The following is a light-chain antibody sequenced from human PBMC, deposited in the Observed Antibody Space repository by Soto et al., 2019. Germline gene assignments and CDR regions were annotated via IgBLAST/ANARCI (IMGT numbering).Light chain of an antibody. Sequence: EIVLTQSPATLSSSPGETATLSCRASQYVGTRLAWYQHKPGQAPRLLIYYMSKRATGIPARFSGSGSGTDFTLTISNLAPEDFGVYYCHQRQSWPRTFGQGTKVEIK. CDR3: HQRQSWPRT. CDR1: QYVGTR. J-gene: IGKJ1*01. CDR2: YMS. V-gene: IGKV3-11*01.